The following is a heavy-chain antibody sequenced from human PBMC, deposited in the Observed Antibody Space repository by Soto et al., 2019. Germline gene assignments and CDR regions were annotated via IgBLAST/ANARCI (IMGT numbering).Heavy chain of an antibody. CDR1: GFTFSSYA. Sequence: PGGSLRLSCSASGFTFSSYAMHLVRQAPGKGLEYVSAISSNGGNTYYADSVKGRFTISRDKSKNTLYLQMSSLRAEDTAVYYCVKEAYYYDSSGYYYGWFDPWGQGTLVTVS. D-gene: IGHD3-22*01. J-gene: IGHJ5*02. CDR2: ISSNGGNT. V-gene: IGHV3-64D*06. CDR3: VKEAYYYDSSGYYYGWFDP.